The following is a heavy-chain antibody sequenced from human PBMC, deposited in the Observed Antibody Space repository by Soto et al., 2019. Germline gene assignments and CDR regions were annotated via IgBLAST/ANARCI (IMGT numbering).Heavy chain of an antibody. D-gene: IGHD3-10*01. J-gene: IGHJ5*02. CDR3: ARDRSYPNWFDP. CDR1: GYTFTSYY. V-gene: IGHV1-46*03. Sequence: VASVKVSCKASGYTFTSYYMHWVRQAPGQGLEWMGIINPNSGTTNYAQKFQGRVTMTRDTSTSTVYMELSSLRSEDTAVYYCARDRSYPNWFDPWGQGTLVTVSS. CDR2: INPNSGTT.